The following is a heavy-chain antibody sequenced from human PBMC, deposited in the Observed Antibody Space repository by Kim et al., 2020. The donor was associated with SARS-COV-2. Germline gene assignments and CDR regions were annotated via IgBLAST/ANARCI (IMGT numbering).Heavy chain of an antibody. D-gene: IGHD3-10*01. J-gene: IGHJ6*02. V-gene: IGHV3-48*02. CDR3: ARALWFGDVYYYYGMDV. CDR2: ISSSSSTI. Sequence: GGSLRLSCAASGFTFSSYSMNWVRQAPGKGLEWVSYISSSSSTIYYADSVKGRFTISRDNAKNSLYLQMNSLRDEDTAVYYCARALWFGDVYYYYGMDVWGQGTTVTVSS. CDR1: GFTFSSYS.